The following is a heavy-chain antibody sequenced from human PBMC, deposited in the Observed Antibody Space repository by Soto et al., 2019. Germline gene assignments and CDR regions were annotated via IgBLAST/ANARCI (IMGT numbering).Heavy chain of an antibody. CDR2: INPNSGGT. J-gene: IGHJ6*02. D-gene: IGHD3-22*01. CDR1: GYTFTGYY. CDR3: ARGSDYYDSSGYYLYYYGMDV. Sequence: ASVKVSCKASGYTFTGYYMHWVRQAPGQGLEWMGWINPNSGGTNYAQKFQGWVTMTRDTSISTAYMELSRLRSDDTAVYYCARGSDYYDSSGYYLYYYGMDVWGQGTTVTVSS. V-gene: IGHV1-2*04.